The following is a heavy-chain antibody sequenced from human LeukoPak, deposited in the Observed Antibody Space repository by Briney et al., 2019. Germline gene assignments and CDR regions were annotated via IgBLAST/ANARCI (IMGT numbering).Heavy chain of an antibody. Sequence: GGSLTLSCAASGISFSSYEMNWVRQAPGKGLEWVSYISRGGSTIYYADSVKGRFTISRDNAKNSLYLQMTSLRAEDTAVYYCTRRDSYFDYWGQGTLVTVSS. CDR1: GISFSSYE. CDR3: TRRDSYFDY. J-gene: IGHJ4*02. V-gene: IGHV3-48*03. CDR2: ISRGGSTI.